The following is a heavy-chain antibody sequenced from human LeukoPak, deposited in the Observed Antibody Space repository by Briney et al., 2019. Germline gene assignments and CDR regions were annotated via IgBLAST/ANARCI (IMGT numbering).Heavy chain of an antibody. CDR2: FDPEDGET. CDR1: GYTLTELS. CDR3: ARGAYCGGDCYYYFDY. D-gene: IGHD2-21*02. V-gene: IGHV1-24*01. J-gene: IGHJ4*02. Sequence: ASVKVSCKVSGYTLTELSMHWVRQAPGKGLEWMGGFDPEDGETIYAQKFQGRVTITADKSTSTAYMELSSLRSEDTAVYYCARGAYCGGDCYYYFDYWGQGTLVTVSS.